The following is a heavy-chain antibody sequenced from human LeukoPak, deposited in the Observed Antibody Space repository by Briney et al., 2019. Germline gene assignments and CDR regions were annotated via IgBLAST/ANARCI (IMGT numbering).Heavy chain of an antibody. CDR3: ARGDLFIVGATRRAFDI. J-gene: IGHJ3*02. D-gene: IGHD1-26*01. Sequence: PSQTLSLTCTVSGGSISSGSYYWSWIRQPAGKGLEWIGRIYTSGGTNYNPSLKSRVTISVDTSKNQFSLKLSSVTAADTAVYYCARGDLFIVGATRRAFDIWGQGTMVTVSS. CDR1: GGSISSGSYY. V-gene: IGHV4-61*02. CDR2: IYTSGGT.